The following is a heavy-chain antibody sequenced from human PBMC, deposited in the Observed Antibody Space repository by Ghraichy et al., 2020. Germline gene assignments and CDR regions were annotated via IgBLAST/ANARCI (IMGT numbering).Heavy chain of an antibody. CDR1: GDSISSTDSY. D-gene: IGHD1-14*01. V-gene: IGHV4-39*01. CDR3: ARQQQYRNFDY. Sequence: SETLSLTCSVSGDSISSTDSYWVWIRQPPGKGLEWIGSMFSRGSTYYSPSLKSRVTISVDRSKNQFSLKLTSVTAADTAVYYCARQQQYRNFDYWGQGALFTVSS. J-gene: IGHJ4*02. CDR2: MFSRGST.